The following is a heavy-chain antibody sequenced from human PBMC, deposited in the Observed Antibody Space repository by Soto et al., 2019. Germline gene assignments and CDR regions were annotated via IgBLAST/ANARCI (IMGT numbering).Heavy chain of an antibody. CDR2: IYYSGTT. J-gene: IGHJ4*02. D-gene: IGHD1-26*01. CDR3: ARREIQGPIDY. V-gene: IGHV4-28*01. CDR1: GYSISSSNW. Sequence: SETLSPTCAVSGYSISSSNWWGWIRQPPGKGLEWIGYIYYSGTTYYNPSLKSRVTMSVDTSRNQFSLKLTSVTAVDTAVYYCARREIQGPIDYWGQGTLVTVSS.